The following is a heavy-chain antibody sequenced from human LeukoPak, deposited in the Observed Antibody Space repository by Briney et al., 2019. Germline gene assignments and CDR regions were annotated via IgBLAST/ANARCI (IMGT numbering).Heavy chain of an antibody. Sequence: GGSLRLSCAASGFTFSSYEMNWVRQAPGKGLEWVSYISSSGSTIYYADSVKGRFTISRDNAKNSLYLQMNSLRAEDTAVYYCARSTYDYVWGSYRWGYYFDYWGQGTLVTVSS. CDR2: ISSSGSTI. J-gene: IGHJ4*02. V-gene: IGHV3-48*03. D-gene: IGHD3-16*02. CDR3: ARSTYDYVWGSYRWGYYFDY. CDR1: GFTFSSYE.